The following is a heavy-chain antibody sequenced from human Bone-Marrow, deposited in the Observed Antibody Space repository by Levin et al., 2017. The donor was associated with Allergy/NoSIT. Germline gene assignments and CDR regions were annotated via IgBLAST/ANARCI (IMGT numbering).Heavy chain of an antibody. V-gene: IGHV3-66*02. CDR1: GFTVSNHY. D-gene: IGHD3-16*01. J-gene: IGHJ4*02. CDR2: IYSGGGT. Sequence: GESLKISCAASGFTVSNHYMSWVRQAPGKGLEWVSLIYSGGGTHYADSVKGRFTISRDNSKNTLSLQMNSLRPDDTAVYYCAGGPSRGYWGQGTLVTVSS. CDR3: AGGPSRGY.